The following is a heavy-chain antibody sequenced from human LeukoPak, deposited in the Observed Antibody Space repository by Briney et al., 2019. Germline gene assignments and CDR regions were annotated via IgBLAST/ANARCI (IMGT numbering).Heavy chain of an antibody. CDR1: GFTFDDYG. CDR2: INWNGGST. CDR3: ARDRAVKARIGGMDV. V-gene: IGHV3-20*04. Sequence: GGSLRLSCAASGFTFDDYGMSWVRQAPGKGLEWVSGINWNGGSTGYADSVKGRFTISRDNAKNSLYLQMNSLRAEDTGIYYCARDRAVKARIGGMDVWGQGTTVIVSS. D-gene: IGHD5-24*01. J-gene: IGHJ6*02.